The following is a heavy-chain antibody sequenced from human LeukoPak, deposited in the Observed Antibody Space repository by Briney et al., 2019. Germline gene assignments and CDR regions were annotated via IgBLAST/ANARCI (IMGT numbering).Heavy chain of an antibody. Sequence: KPSETLSLTCTVSGGSISSTSYYCGWIRQPPGKGLEWIGSIHYSGTTNYNPSLKSRVTISVDTSKNQFSLRLSSVTAADTGVYYCARHIDGGYYKPFDYWGQGTLVTVSS. CDR1: GGSISSTSYY. D-gene: IGHD4-17*01. J-gene: IGHJ4*02. CDR3: ARHIDGGYYKPFDY. CDR2: IHYSGTT. V-gene: IGHV4-39*01.